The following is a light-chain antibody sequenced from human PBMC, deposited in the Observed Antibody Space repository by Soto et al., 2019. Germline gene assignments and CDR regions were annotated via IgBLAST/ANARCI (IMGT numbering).Light chain of an antibody. Sequence: DIQMTQSPSSLSASVGDRVTITCRASQGISNYFSLYRKKPSKVPKLLIYAASTLQSGVPSRFSGSGSGKDFTLTISSLQPEDVATYYCQKYNSAPWTFGQGTKVDIK. CDR3: QKYNSAPWT. J-gene: IGKJ1*01. CDR2: AAS. V-gene: IGKV1-27*01. CDR1: QGISNY.